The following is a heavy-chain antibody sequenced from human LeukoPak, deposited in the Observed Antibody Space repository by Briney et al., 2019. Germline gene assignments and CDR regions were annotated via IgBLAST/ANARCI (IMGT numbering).Heavy chain of an antibody. J-gene: IGHJ4*02. D-gene: IGHD3/OR15-3a*01. CDR1: GFTFSSYS. CDR3: AKRDWPYFFDY. Sequence: GGSLRLSCAASGFTFSSYSMNWVRQAPGKGLEWVSSVSSSSSYIYYADSVKGRFTISRDNAKNSLYLQMNSLRADDTAVYYCAKRDWPYFFDYWGQGTPVTVSS. V-gene: IGHV3-21*04. CDR2: VSSSSSYI.